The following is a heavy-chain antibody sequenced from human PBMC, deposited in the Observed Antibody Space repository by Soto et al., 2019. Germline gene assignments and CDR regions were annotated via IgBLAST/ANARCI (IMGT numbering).Heavy chain of an antibody. D-gene: IGHD5-12*01. J-gene: IGHJ3*02. Sequence: QVQLQQWGAGLLKPSETLSLTCAVYGGSFSGYYWSWIRQPPGKGLEWIGEINHSGSTNYNPSLKSRVTISVDTAKNQFSLKLSSVTAADTAVYYCARDREWLRLWAFDIWGQGTMVTVSS. CDR3: ARDREWLRLWAFDI. V-gene: IGHV4-34*01. CDR2: INHSGST. CDR1: GGSFSGYY.